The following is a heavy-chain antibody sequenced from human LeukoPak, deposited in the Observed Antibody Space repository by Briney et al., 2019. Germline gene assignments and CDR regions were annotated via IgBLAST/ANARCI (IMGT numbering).Heavy chain of an antibody. CDR1: GFTFSSYW. J-gene: IGHJ4*02. Sequence: PGGSLRLSCAASGFTFSSYWMSWVRQAPGKGLEWVANIKQDGSEKYYVDSVKGRFTISRDNAKNSLCLQMNSLRAEDTAVYYCAREGGDYGDADGYWGRGTLVTVSS. CDR3: AREGGDYGDADGY. CDR2: IKQDGSEK. D-gene: IGHD4-17*01. V-gene: IGHV3-7*01.